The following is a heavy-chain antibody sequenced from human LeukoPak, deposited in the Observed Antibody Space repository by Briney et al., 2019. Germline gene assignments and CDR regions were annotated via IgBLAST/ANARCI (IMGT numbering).Heavy chain of an antibody. CDR3: TTDFRSYGSGSYYGPFDI. J-gene: IGHJ3*02. CDR2: ITDSGSTI. Sequence: PGGSLRLSCAASRFPFSIYEMNWVRQAPGKGLEWVSYITDSGSTIYYADSVKGRFTISRDNAKNSLYLQMNSLRAEDTAVYYCTTDFRSYGSGSYYGPFDIWGQGTMVTVSS. D-gene: IGHD3-10*01. CDR1: RFPFSIYE. V-gene: IGHV3-48*03.